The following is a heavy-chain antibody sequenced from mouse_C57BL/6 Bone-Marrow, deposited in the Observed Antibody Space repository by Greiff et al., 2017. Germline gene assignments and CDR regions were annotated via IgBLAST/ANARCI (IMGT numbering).Heavy chain of an antibody. Sequence: EVQLQQSGPVLVKPGPSVQLSCKASGFTFTDYYMHWVKQSPGKSLEWIGLVYPYHGGPRYTQPFKGMATLTVDTSSSTAYMELTSLTSEDSAVYYCARTRRDYWGQGTSVTVSS. J-gene: IGHJ4*01. CDR3: ARTRRDY. CDR2: VYPYHGGP. V-gene: IGHV1-36*01. CDR1: GFTFTDYY.